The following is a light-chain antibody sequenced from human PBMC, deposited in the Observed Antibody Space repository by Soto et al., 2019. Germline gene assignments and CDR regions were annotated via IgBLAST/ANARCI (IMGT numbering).Light chain of an antibody. CDR3: QQYDNLPLT. V-gene: IGKV1-33*01. CDR1: QDISNY. Sequence: DIQMTQSPSSLSASVGDRVTITWQASQDISNYLNWYQQKPRKAPRLLIYDASSLETGVPSKFSGSGSGTHFTLTISGLQPEDIATYFCQQYDNLPLTFGGGTKVEIK. J-gene: IGKJ4*01. CDR2: DAS.